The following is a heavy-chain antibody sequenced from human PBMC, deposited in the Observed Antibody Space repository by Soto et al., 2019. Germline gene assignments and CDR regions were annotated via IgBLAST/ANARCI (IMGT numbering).Heavy chain of an antibody. CDR3: AADSGRSDYYGMDV. J-gene: IGHJ6*02. V-gene: IGHV1-58*01. CDR2: IVVGSGNT. CDR1: GFTFTSSA. Sequence: QMQLVQSGPEVKKPGTSVKVSCKASGFTFTSSAVQWVRQARGQRLEWIGWIVVGSGNTNYAQKFQERVTITRDVSTSTAYMELSSLRSEDTAVYYCAADSGRSDYYGMDVWGQGTTVTVSS.